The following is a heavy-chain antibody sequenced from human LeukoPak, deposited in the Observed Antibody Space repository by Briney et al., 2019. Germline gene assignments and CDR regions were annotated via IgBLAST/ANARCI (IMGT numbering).Heavy chain of an antibody. J-gene: IGHJ4*02. CDR3: ARGRRTTIPKY. CDR1: GYIFTDYG. V-gene: IGHV1-18*04. D-gene: IGHD5-24*01. CDR2: VSPNSGNT. Sequence: GASVKVSCKASGYIFTDYGVSWVRQAPGQGLEWMGWVSPNSGNTNYPQKFQDRVTMTTDTSTTTACMELKGLTSDDTAVYYCARGRRTTIPKYWGQGTRVTVSS.